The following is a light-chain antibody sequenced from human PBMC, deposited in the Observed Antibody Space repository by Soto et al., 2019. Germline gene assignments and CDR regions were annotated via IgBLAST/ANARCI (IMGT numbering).Light chain of an antibody. CDR1: ISDVGGYNY. V-gene: IGLV2-14*01. Sequence: QSVLTQPASVSGSPGQSITISCTGTISDVGGYNYVSWYQQHPGKAPKLMIYEVSNRPSGVSNRFSGSKSGNTASLTISGLQAEDEADYYCSSYTSSSTGVFGTGTKVTVL. CDR3: SSYTSSSTGV. J-gene: IGLJ1*01. CDR2: EVS.